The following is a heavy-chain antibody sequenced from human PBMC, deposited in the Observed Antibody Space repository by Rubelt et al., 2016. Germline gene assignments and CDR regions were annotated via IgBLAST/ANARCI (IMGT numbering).Heavy chain of an antibody. Sequence: QVQLQESGPGLVKPSETLSLTCTVSGYSINNGHYWGWSRQPPGKGLAWIASFFHDGSTKYNPSLKSRVTISKDGSKNQFSLNLSSVTAADTAVYYCARPTGASSASGSFLVWGQGTLVTVSS. J-gene: IGHJ4*02. CDR3: ARPTGASSASGSFLV. D-gene: IGHD3-10*01. V-gene: IGHV4-38-2*02. CDR2: FFHDGST. CDR1: GYSINNGHY.